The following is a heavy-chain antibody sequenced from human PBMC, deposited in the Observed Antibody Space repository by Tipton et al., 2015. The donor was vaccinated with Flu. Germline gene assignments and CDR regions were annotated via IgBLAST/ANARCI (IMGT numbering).Heavy chain of an antibody. CDR1: GGSINSYY. CDR3: ARRDYSNYVSDPKSWFDP. V-gene: IGHV4-4*07. CDR2: IYSSGST. D-gene: IGHD4-11*01. J-gene: IGHJ5*02. Sequence: TLSLTCTVSGGSINSYYWSWIRQPAGKGLEWIGRIYSSGSTNYNLSLKSRVSMSIDTSKNQFSLNMRSVTAADMAVYYCARRDYSNYVSDPKSWFDPWGQGTLVAVSS.